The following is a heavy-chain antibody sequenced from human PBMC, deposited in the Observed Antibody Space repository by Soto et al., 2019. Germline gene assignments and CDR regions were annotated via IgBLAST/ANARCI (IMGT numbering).Heavy chain of an antibody. CDR2: IDWDDDK. V-gene: IGHV2-70*11. D-gene: IGHD6-13*01. CDR1: GFSLSTSGMC. CDR3: ARMGYSSSWYDY. Sequence: VSGPTLVYPTQTLTLACTFCGFSLSTSGMCVSWIRQPPGKALEWLARIDWDDDKYYSTSLKTRLTISKDTSKNQVVLTMTNMDPVDTATYYCARMGYSSSWYDYWGQGTLVTVSS. J-gene: IGHJ4*02.